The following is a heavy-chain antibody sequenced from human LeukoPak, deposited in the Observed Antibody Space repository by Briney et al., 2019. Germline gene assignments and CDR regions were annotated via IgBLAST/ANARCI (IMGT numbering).Heavy chain of an antibody. J-gene: IGHJ4*02. CDR3: ATGQTTPVLVDTLHF. CDR2: FDPDEAET. V-gene: IGHV1-24*01. D-gene: IGHD4-17*01. CDR1: GYTATELS. Sequence: GASVKVSCKVSGYTATELSIHWVRQAPGKGLEWMGGFDPDEAETVFAGKFQGRVTMAEDTSTNTAYMELTSLRSEDTAVYYCATGQTTPVLVDTLHFWGQGTLVTVSS.